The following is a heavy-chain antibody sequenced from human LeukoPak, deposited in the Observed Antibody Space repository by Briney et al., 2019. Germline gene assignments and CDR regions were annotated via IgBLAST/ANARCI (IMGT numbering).Heavy chain of an antibody. V-gene: IGHV4-38-2*02. D-gene: IGHD2-21*01. CDR3: ARGDCSGSICYSPMDV. J-gene: IGHJ6*03. CDR1: GYSISSGYY. Sequence: SETLSLTCTVSGYSISSGYYWGWIRQPPGKGLEWIGSIYHSGSTYYNPSLKSRVTISVDTSKNQFSLKLSSVTAADTAVYYCARGDCSGSICYSPMDVWGTGTTVTVSS. CDR2: IYHSGST.